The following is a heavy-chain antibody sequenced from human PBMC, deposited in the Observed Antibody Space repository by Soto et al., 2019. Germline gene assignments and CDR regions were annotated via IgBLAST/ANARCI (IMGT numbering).Heavy chain of an antibody. CDR3: AGGTVVPAATPYYYYYYGMDV. V-gene: IGHV1-18*01. J-gene: IGHJ6*02. D-gene: IGHD2-2*01. Sequence: ASVKVSCKASGYTFTSYGISWVRQAPGQGLEWMGWISAYNGNTNYAQKLQGRVTMTTDTSTSTAYMELRSLRSDDTAVYYCAGGTVVPAATPYYYYYYGMDVWGQGTTVTVSS. CDR1: GYTFTSYG. CDR2: ISAYNGNT.